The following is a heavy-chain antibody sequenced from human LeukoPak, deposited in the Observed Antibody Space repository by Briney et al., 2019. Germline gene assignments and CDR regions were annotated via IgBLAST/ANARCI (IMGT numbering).Heavy chain of an antibody. CDR1: GFTFRNYG. J-gene: IGHJ4*02. CDR3: APDLSGAAWSLDY. V-gene: IGHV3-23*01. Sequence: PGGSLRLSCAGCGFTFRNYGMSWVRQAPGKGLEWVSVVSDSGSSAYYTDSVKGRFTISRDNSKNTLYLQMNSLRAEDTAVYYCAPDLSGAAWSLDYWGQGTLVTVSS. D-gene: IGHD5-12*01. CDR2: VSDSGSSA.